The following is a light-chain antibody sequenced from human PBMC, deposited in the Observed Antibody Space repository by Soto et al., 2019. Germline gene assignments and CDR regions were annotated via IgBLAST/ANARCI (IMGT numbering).Light chain of an antibody. CDR1: NIGSKN. CDR2: RDS. CDR3: QVWDSSTGV. Sequence: SYELTQPLSVSVALGQTARITCGGNNIGSKNVHWYQQKPGQAPVLVIYRDSNRPSGIPERFSGSNSGNTATLTISRAQAGDAADYYCQVWDSSTGVFGGGTKLTVL. V-gene: IGLV3-9*01. J-gene: IGLJ3*02.